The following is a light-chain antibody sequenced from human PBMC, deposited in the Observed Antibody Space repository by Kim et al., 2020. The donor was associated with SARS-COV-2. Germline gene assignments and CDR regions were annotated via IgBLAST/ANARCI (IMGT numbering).Light chain of an antibody. CDR1: QSVSSTY. Sequence: LSPGEGATLSCRASQSVSSTYLAWYQQKTGQAPRLLIYGASSRATGIPDRFSGSGSGTDFTLTISRLEPEDFAVYYCQHFDSSLTFGGGTKVDIK. J-gene: IGKJ4*01. CDR3: QHFDSSLT. V-gene: IGKV3-20*01. CDR2: GAS.